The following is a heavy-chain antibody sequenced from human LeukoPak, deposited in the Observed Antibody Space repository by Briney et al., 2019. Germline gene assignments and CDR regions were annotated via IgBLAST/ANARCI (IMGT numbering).Heavy chain of an antibody. Sequence: GGSLRLSCAASGFTFSSYSMNWVRQAPGKRLEWVSSISSSSSYIYYADSVKGRFTISRDNAKNSLYLQMNSLRAEDTAVYYCARDRRWELLSGLVDYWGQGTLVTVSS. CDR3: ARDRRWELLSGLVDY. CDR1: GFTFSSYS. CDR2: ISSSSSYI. D-gene: IGHD1-26*01. J-gene: IGHJ4*02. V-gene: IGHV3-21*01.